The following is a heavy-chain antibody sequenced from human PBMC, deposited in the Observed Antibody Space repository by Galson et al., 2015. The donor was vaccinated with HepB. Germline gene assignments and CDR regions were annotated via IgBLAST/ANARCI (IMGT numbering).Heavy chain of an antibody. CDR1: GYTFTGYY. V-gene: IGHV1-8*02. CDR3: ARDLDSSGYYYSFDY. D-gene: IGHD3-22*01. CDR2: MNPNSGNT. J-gene: IGHJ4*02. Sequence: SVKVSCKASGYTFTGYYMHWVRQAPGQGPEWMGWMNPNSGNTGYAQKFQGRVTMTRNTSISTAYMELSSLRSEDTAVYYCARDLDSSGYYYSFDYWGQGTLVTVSS.